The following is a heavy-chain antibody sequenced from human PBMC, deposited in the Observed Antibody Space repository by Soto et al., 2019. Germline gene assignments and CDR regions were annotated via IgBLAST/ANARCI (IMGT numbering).Heavy chain of an antibody. CDR3: ARDQGIQLLYGYFMDV. D-gene: IGHD5-18*01. CDR1: GGTFSSYA. CDR2: VIPIFGTA. J-gene: IGHJ6*02. Sequence: SVKVSCKASGGTFSSYAISWVRQAPGQGLEWMGGVIPIFGTANYAQKFQGRVTITADKSTSTAYMELSSLRSEDTAVYYCARDQGIQLLYGYFMDVWGQGTTVTVSS. V-gene: IGHV1-69*06.